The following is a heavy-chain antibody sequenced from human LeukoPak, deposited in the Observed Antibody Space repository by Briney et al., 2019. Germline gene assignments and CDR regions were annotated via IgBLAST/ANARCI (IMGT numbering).Heavy chain of an antibody. Sequence: PGGSLRLSCAASGFTFSSYAMSWVRQAPGKGLEWVSGILGSGGGTYYADSVKGRFTISRDNSKNTLYLQMNSLRAEDTAVYYCAKREQWLRAGDYWGQGTLVTVSS. J-gene: IGHJ4*02. CDR1: GFTFSSYA. D-gene: IGHD6-19*01. CDR3: AKREQWLRAGDY. V-gene: IGHV3-23*01. CDR2: ILGSGGGT.